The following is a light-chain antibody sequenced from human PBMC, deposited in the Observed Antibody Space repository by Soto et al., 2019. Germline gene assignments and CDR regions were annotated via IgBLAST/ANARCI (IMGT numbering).Light chain of an antibody. Sequence: DVQMTQSPSSLSASVGDRVTITCRASQDINSYLAWYQQKPGNAPKSLIYAASSLQTGVPSRFSGTESATDFTLTISNLQPEDSAPSSCQQYNIYPLTCGGGTKVEIK. CDR2: AAS. J-gene: IGKJ4*01. V-gene: IGKV1D-16*01. CDR1: QDINSY. CDR3: QQYNIYPLT.